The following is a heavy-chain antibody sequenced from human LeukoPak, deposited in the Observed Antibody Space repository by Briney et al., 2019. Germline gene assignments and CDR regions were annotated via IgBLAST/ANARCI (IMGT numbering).Heavy chain of an antibody. CDR1: GGSLSSYY. V-gene: IGHV4-59*01. Sequence: SETLSLTCTVSGGSLSSYYWSWIRQPPGKGLEGVGYIYYSGSTNYNPSLKSRFTISVDTSKYQFSLKLSSVTAADTAVYYCARYSYGLDYWGQGTLVTVSS. CDR3: ARYSYGLDY. CDR2: IYYSGST. J-gene: IGHJ4*02. D-gene: IGHD5-18*01.